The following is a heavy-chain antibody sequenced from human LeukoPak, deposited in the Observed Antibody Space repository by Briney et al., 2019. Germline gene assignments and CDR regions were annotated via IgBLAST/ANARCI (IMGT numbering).Heavy chain of an antibody. V-gene: IGHV4-34*01. Sequence: SETLSLTCAVYGGSFSGYYWSWIRQPPGKGLEWIGEINHSGSTNHNPSLKSRVTISVDTSKHQFSLKLSSVTAADTAVYYCARWHVDIVATIPRVGGRGNWFDPWGQGTLVTVSS. CDR2: INHSGST. CDR3: ARWHVDIVATIPRVGGRGNWFDP. D-gene: IGHD5-12*01. CDR1: GGSFSGYY. J-gene: IGHJ5*02.